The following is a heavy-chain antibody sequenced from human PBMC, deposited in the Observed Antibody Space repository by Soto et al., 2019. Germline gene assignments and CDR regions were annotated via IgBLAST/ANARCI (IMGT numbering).Heavy chain of an antibody. Sequence: QLHLVQSGAVVKKPGASVTVSCSASGYPVTAYYMHWVRQAPGRGLEWMGGINPATGAAKYTQPFQGRVTMTRAASTSTVFKELGGLTSEDTAVFYCARGGGVGVAGSAAFDMWGQGTLVTVSS. D-gene: IGHD3-3*01. CDR1: GYPVTAYY. CDR3: ARGGGVGVAGSAAFDM. CDR2: INPATGAA. V-gene: IGHV1-2*02. J-gene: IGHJ3*02.